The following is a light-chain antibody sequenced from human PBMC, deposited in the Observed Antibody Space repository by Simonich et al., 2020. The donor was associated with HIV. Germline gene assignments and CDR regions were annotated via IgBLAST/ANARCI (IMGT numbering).Light chain of an antibody. CDR1: RSDVGGYKY. CDR2: DVT. V-gene: IGLV2-14*03. Sequence: QSALTQPASVSGSPGQSITISCTGTRSDVGGYKYVSWYQHHPGKAPKLMIFDVTRRPSGVSNRFSGSKSGNTASLTISGLQAEDEADYYCSSYTSFSTWVFGGGTKLTVL. CDR3: SSYTSFSTWV. J-gene: IGLJ3*02.